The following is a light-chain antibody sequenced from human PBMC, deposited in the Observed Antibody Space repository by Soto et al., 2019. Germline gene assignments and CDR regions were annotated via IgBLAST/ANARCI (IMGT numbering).Light chain of an antibody. J-gene: IGKJ2*01. CDR3: QQYGNSPPNT. CDR2: GAS. Sequence: EIVLTQSPGTLSLSPGERATLSCRASQSVSSSYLAWYQQQPGQAPRLLIYGASSRATAIPDRFSGSGSGRDFPRTISRLEPEDFAVYFCQQYGNSPPNTFGQGTKGEIK. CDR1: QSVSSSY. V-gene: IGKV3-20*01.